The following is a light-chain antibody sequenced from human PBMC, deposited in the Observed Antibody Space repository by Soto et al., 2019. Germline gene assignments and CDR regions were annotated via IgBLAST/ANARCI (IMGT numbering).Light chain of an antibody. CDR1: SSDIGAHNF. V-gene: IGLV2-14*01. Sequence: QSALTQPASVSGSPGQSITLSCAGTSSDIGAHNFVSWYQHHPGKAPKLIIYEVTTWPSGVSTRFSGSKAGNTASLTISGLQAEDEADYYCNSYTLSRTVVFGGGTKLTVL. J-gene: IGLJ2*01. CDR2: EVT. CDR3: NSYTLSRTVV.